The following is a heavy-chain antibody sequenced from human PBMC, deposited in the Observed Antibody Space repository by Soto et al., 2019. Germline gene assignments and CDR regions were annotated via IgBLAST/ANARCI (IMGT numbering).Heavy chain of an antibody. CDR2: IYYSGST. D-gene: IGHD2-21*02. CDR3: ARGSSVVTAIAYYFDY. CDR1: GGSISSGGYY. V-gene: IGHV4-31*03. Sequence: QVQLQESGPGLVKPSQTLSLTCTVSGGSISSGGYYWSWIRQHPGKGLEWIGYIYYSGSTYYNPSLKSRVTISVDTSKNQFSLKLSSVTAADTAVYYCARGSSVVTAIAYYFDYWGQGTLVTVSS. J-gene: IGHJ4*02.